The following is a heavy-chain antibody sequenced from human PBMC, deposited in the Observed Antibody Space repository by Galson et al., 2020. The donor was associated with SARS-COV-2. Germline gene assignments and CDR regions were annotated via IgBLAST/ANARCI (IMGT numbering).Heavy chain of an antibody. CDR3: ARRGGTVTTRHFDL. D-gene: IGHD4-17*01. Sequence: SETLSLTCTVSGGSISTTSYFWGWIRQPPGKGLEWIGTIYYSGTTYYNPSLRSRVTTSVDTSTNQFSLKLNSVTAADTAVYYCARRGGTVTTRHFDLWGRGTLVTVSS. CDR2: IYYSGTT. V-gene: IGHV4-39*01. J-gene: IGHJ2*01. CDR1: GGSISTTSYF.